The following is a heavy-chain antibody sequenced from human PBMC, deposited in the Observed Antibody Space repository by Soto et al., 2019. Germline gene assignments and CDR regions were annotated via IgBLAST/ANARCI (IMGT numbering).Heavy chain of an antibody. V-gene: IGHV4-31*03. CDR3: ARGQDYDYVWGSYPPPSFDY. CDR1: GGSISSGGYY. J-gene: IGHJ4*02. CDR2: IYYSGST. D-gene: IGHD3-16*02. Sequence: SETLSLTCTVSGGSISSGGYYWSWIRQHPGKGLEWIGYIYYSGSTYYNPSLKSRVTISVDTSKDQFSLKLSSVTAADTAVYYCARGQDYDYVWGSYPPPSFDYWGQGTLVTVSS.